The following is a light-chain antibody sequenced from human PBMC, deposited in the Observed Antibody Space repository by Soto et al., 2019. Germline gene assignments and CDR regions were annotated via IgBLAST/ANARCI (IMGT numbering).Light chain of an antibody. J-gene: IGKJ5*01. CDR2: EAT. CDR1: QGLKF. CDR3: QQANSFPIT. Sequence: IQMTQSPSSVSASVGDTVTITCRASQGLKFLAWYQQKPGKAPRLLIYEATNLQSGVPPRFSGSGSGTDFTLTISSLQPEDFATYFCQQANSFPITFGQRTRLETK. V-gene: IGKV1-12*01.